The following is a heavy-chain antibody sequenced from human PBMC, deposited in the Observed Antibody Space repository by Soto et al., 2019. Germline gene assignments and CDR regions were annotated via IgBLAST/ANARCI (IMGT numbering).Heavy chain of an antibody. Sequence: ASVKVSCKASGYIFSTYTIAWVRQAPGRGLEWMGGISGANGNTKYAQRLQGRVSMTTATSTNTAYMELTSLTSDDTAVYYCARGIVAPGNMEDMVGGLYFDSWGQGALVPVSS. CDR2: ISGANGNT. J-gene: IGHJ4*02. CDR1: GYIFSTYT. D-gene: IGHD3-22*01. V-gene: IGHV1-18*04. CDR3: ARGIVAPGNMEDMVGGLYFDS.